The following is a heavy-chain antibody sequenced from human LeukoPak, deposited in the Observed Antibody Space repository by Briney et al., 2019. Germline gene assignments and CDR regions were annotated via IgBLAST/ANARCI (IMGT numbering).Heavy chain of an antibody. V-gene: IGHV4-59*01. D-gene: IGHD3-3*01. CDR3: ARYDFWSGQPFDP. J-gene: IGHJ5*02. CDR2: IYYSGST. Sequence: SETLSLTCTVSGGSISSYYWSWIRQPPGKGLEWIGYIYYSGSTNYNPSLKSRVTISVDTSKNQFSLKLSSVTAADTAVYYCARYDFWSGQPFDPWGQGTLVTVSS. CDR1: GGSISSYY.